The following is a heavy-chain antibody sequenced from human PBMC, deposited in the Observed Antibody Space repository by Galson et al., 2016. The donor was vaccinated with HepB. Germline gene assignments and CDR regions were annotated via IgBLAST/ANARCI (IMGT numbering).Heavy chain of an antibody. Sequence: QSGAEVKKPGESLKISCQGSGYNFHTYWLGWVRQVPGKGLEWMGSIFLDDSDTRYRPSLQGQVTISADRSTNTAYSSWPSLKASDTAIYYCARRPWQSGWYFFDSWGQGTLVTVSS. D-gene: IGHD2-15*01. J-gene: IGHJ4*02. CDR1: GYNFHTYW. V-gene: IGHV5-51*01. CDR3: ARRPWQSGWYFFDS. CDR2: IFLDDSDT.